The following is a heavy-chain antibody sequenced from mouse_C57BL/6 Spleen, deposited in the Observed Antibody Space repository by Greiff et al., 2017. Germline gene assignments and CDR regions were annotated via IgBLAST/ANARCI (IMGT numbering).Heavy chain of an antibody. CDR2: IDPSDSYT. Sequence: QVQLQQPGAELVKPGASVKLSCKASGYTFTSYWMQWVKQRPGQGLEWIGEIDPSDSYTNYNQKFKGKATLTVDTSSSTAYMQLSSLTSEDSAVYYCARRRGITTALRYFDVWGTGTTVTVSS. J-gene: IGHJ1*03. D-gene: IGHD1-2*01. CDR1: GYTFTSYW. CDR3: ARRRGITTALRYFDV. V-gene: IGHV1-50*01.